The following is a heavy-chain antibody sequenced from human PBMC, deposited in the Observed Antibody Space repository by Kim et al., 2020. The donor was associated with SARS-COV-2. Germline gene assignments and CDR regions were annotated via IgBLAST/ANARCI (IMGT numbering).Heavy chain of an antibody. V-gene: IGHV1-3*01. J-gene: IGHJ4*02. CDR1: GYTFTSYA. CDR3: ALVSYYGSGSYYGSIYFDY. CDR2: INAGNGNT. Sequence: ASVKVSCKASGYTFTSYAMHWVRQAPGQRLEWMGWINAGNGNTKYSQKFQGRVTITRDTSASTAYMELSSLRSEDTAVYYCALVSYYGSGSYYGSIYFDYWGQGTLVTVSS. D-gene: IGHD3-10*01.